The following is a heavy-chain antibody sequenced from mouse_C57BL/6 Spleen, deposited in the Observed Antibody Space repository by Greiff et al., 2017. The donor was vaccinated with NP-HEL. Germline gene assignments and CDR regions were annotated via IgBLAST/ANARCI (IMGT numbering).Heavy chain of an antibody. V-gene: IGHV1-52*01. CDR3: ARSGGSSRNYFDY. Sequence: VKLQEPGAELVRPGSSVKLSCKASGYTFTSYWMHWVKQRPIQGLEWIGNIDPSDSETHYNQKFKDKATLTVDKSSSTAYMQLSSLTSEDSAVYYCARSGGSSRNYFDYWGQGTTLTVSS. D-gene: IGHD1-1*01. CDR1: GYTFTSYW. CDR2: IDPSDSET. J-gene: IGHJ2*01.